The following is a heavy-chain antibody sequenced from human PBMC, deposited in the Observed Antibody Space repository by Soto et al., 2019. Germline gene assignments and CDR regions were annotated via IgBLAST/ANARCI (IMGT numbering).Heavy chain of an antibody. CDR1: GGSISSGGYS. CDR2: IYHSGST. V-gene: IGHV4-30-2*01. Sequence: QLQLQESGSGLVKPSQTLSLTCAVSGGSISSGGYSWSWIRQPPGKGLEWIGYIYHSGSTYYNPSLQSRVPISVDSSKNQFSLKLSSVTAADTAMYYCARGMTTVTTYAYWGHGTLVTVSS. J-gene: IGHJ4*01. D-gene: IGHD4-17*01. CDR3: ARGMTTVTTYAY.